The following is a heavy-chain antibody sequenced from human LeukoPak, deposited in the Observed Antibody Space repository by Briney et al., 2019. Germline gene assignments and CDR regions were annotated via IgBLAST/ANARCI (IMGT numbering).Heavy chain of an antibody. D-gene: IGHD4-17*01. CDR3: ARDKRTAKDYYYYYMDV. J-gene: IGHJ6*03. V-gene: IGHV1-69*06. CDR2: IIPIFGTA. Sequence: ASVKVSCKASGGTFSSYAISWVRQAPGQGLEWMGGIIPIFGTANYAQKFQGRVTITADKSTSTAYMELSSLRSEDTAVYYCARDKRTAKDYYYYYMDVWGKGTTVTVSS. CDR1: GGTFSSYA.